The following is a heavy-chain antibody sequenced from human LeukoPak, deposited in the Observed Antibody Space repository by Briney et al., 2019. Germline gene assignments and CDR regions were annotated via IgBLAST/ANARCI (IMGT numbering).Heavy chain of an antibody. CDR2: INHSGST. D-gene: IGHD2-15*01. CDR1: GGSFSGYY. Sequence: SETLSLTCAVYGGSFSGYYWSWTRQPPGKGLEWIGEINHSGSTNYNPSLKSRVTISVDTSKNQFSLKLSSVAAADTAVYYCARGDFNVAAFRRVYFDYWGQGTLVTVSS. V-gene: IGHV4-34*01. J-gene: IGHJ4*02. CDR3: ARGDFNVAAFRRVYFDY.